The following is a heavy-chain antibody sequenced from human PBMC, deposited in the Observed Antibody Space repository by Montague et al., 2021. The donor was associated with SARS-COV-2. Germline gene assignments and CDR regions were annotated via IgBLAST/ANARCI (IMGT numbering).Heavy chain of an antibody. D-gene: IGHD2-2*01. J-gene: IGHJ4*02. CDR1: GGSSSSYY. Sequence: SETLSLTCTVSGGSSSSYYWSWIRQPAGKGLEWIGRIFISGTASYSPSLKSRVTMAVDTSKNQFSLKLSSVTAADTAVYYCAKTPVSGYHGGFDSWGQGTLVAVSS. CDR2: IFISGTA. V-gene: IGHV4-4*07. CDR3: AKTPVSGYHGGFDS.